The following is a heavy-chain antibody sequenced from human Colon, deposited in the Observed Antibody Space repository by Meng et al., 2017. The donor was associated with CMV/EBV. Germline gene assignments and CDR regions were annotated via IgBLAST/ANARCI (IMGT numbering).Heavy chain of an antibody. V-gene: IGHV4-34*01. D-gene: IGHD1-26*01. CDR3: ARRSGSYRLTYWFDP. CDR1: GGSFIGYT. Sequence: LSGGSFIGYTGSWIRQPPGKGPEWIGDIDHVGATNYNPSLKSRVTISVDTSKNEFSLSLTSVTATDTAVYYCARRSGSYRLTYWFDPWGQGTLVTVSS. CDR2: IDHVGAT. J-gene: IGHJ5*02.